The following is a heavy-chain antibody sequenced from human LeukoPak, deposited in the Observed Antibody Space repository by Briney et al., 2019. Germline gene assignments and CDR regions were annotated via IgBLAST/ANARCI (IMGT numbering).Heavy chain of an antibody. CDR3: ARDYGDYASHFDY. V-gene: IGHV3-33*01. CDR1: GFTFSSYG. CDR2: IWYDGSNK. Sequence: PGGSLRLSCAASGFTFSSYGMHWVRQAPGKGLEWVAVIWYDGSNKYYADSVKGRFTISRDNSKNMLYLQMNSLRAEDTAVYYCARDYGDYASHFDYWGQGTLVTVSS. J-gene: IGHJ4*02. D-gene: IGHD4-17*01.